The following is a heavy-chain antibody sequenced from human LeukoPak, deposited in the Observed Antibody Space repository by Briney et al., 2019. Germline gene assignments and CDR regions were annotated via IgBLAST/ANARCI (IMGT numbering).Heavy chain of an antibody. D-gene: IGHD6-13*01. V-gene: IGHV3-30*02. Sequence: GGSLRLSCAASGFTFSSYSMNWVRQAPGKGLEWVAFIRYDGSNKYYADSVKGRFTISRDNSKNTLYLQMNSLRAEDTAVYYCAKSFGIAVAGTDYWGQGTLVTVSS. CDR2: IRYDGSNK. CDR3: AKSFGIAVAGTDY. CDR1: GFTFSSYS. J-gene: IGHJ4*02.